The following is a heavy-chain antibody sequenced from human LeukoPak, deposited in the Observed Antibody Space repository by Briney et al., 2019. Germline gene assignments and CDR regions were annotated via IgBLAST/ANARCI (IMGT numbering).Heavy chain of an antibody. CDR1: GFTFSSYA. Sequence: PGRSLRLSCAASGFTFSSYAMHWVRQAPGKGLEWVAVISYDGSNKYYADSVKGRFTISRDNSKNTLYLQMNSLRAEDTAVYYCARDPGAYDSSGYSSWGQGTLVTVSS. CDR3: ARDPGAYDSSGYSS. CDR2: ISYDGSNK. V-gene: IGHV3-30-3*01. J-gene: IGHJ4*02. D-gene: IGHD3-22*01.